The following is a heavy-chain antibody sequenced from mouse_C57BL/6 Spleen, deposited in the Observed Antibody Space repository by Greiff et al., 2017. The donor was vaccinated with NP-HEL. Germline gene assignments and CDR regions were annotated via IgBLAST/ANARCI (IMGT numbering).Heavy chain of an antibody. J-gene: IGHJ4*01. V-gene: IGHV6-3*01. CDR1: GFTFSNYW. D-gene: IGHD1-2*01. Sequence: EVQGVESGGGLVQPGGSMKLSCVASGFTFSNYWMNWVRQSPEKGLEWVAQIRLKSDNYATHYAESVKGRFTISRDDSKSSVYLQMNNLRAEDTGIYYCTGGSGYAMDYWGQGTSVTVSS. CDR3: TGGSGYAMDY. CDR2: IRLKSDNYAT.